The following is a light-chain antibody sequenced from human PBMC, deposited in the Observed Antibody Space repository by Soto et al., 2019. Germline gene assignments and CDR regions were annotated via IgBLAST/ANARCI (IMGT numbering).Light chain of an antibody. CDR2: EVS. CDR1: SSDVGGYNY. CDR3: SSYRSSSTYV. Sequence: QSALTQPASVSGSPGQSITISCTGTSSDVGGYNYVSWYQLHPGKAPKLMVYEVSNRPSGVSNRFSGSKSGNTASLTISGLQAEDEADYYCSSYRSSSTYVFGTGTKLTV. J-gene: IGLJ1*01. V-gene: IGLV2-14*01.